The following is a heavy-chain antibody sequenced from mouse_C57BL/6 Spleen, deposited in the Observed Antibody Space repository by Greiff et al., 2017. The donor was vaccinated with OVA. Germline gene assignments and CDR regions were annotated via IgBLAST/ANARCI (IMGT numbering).Heavy chain of an antibody. CDR3: ARATTVVAPYFDY. V-gene: IGHV1-55*01. D-gene: IGHD1-1*01. Sequence: QVQLQQPGAELVKPGASVKMSCKASGYTFTSYWITWVKQRPGQGLEWIGDIYPGSGSTNYNEKFKSKATLTVDTSSSTVYMQLSSLTSEDSSVYYCARATTVVAPYFDYWGQGTTLTVSS. CDR2: IYPGSGST. J-gene: IGHJ2*01. CDR1: GYTFTSYW.